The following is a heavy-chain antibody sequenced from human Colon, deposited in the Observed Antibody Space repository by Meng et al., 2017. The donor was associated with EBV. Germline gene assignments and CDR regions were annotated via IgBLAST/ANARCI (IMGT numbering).Heavy chain of an antibody. CDR1: GGSVSRGSFY. V-gene: IGHV4-61*01. J-gene: IGHJ4*02. CDR3: ARAGSMVHGDSFDS. Sequence: QVELRGAVPGHGKPSEPLSLSCAVSGGSVSRGSFYWCWIRQPPGKGLEWVGCVYYGQSTNYNPSLETRVTMSLDTTRNQFSLSLRSVTAADTATYFCARAGSMVHGDSFDSWGQGTLVTVSS. D-gene: IGHD4-17*01. CDR2: VYYGQST.